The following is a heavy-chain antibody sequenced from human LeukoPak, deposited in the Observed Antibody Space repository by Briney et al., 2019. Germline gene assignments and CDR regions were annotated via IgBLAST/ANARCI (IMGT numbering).Heavy chain of an antibody. Sequence: ASVKVSCKASGFTFSSHYIHWVRQAPGQGLEWMGWINANNGDTKYAQNLQVRVTMTRDTSTSTAYMEVRSLRSDDTAVYYCARGPIAAAGDYWGQGTLVTVSS. V-gene: IGHV1-18*04. D-gene: IGHD6-13*01. CDR2: INANNGDT. CDR3: ARGPIAAAGDY. CDR1: GFTFSSHY. J-gene: IGHJ4*02.